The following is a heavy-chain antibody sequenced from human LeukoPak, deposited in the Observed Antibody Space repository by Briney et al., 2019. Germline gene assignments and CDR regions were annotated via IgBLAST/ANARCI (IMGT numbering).Heavy chain of an antibody. CDR1: GFTFSSYA. J-gene: IGHJ4*02. D-gene: IGHD3-22*01. Sequence: GGSLRLSCAASGFTFSSYAMHWVRQAPGKGLEWVAVISYDGSNKYYADSVKGRFTISRDNSKNTLYLQMNSLRAEDTAVYYCARPMGIWYYYNSGFYPPTYWGQGTLVTVSS. CDR3: ARPMGIWYYYNSGFYPPTY. V-gene: IGHV3-30-3*01. CDR2: ISYDGSNK.